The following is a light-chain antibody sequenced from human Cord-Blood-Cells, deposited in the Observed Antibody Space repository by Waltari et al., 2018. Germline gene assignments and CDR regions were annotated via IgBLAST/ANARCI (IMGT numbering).Light chain of an antibody. V-gene: IGKV1-33*01. CDR3: QQYDNLPRT. CDR2: DAS. J-gene: IGKJ4*01. CDR1: QDISNY. Sequence: DIQMTPSPSSLSASVGDRVPITCQANQDISNYLNWYQQKPAKAPKLLIYDASNLETGVPSRFSGSGSGAEFTFTISSLQPEDIATYYCQQYDNLPRTFGGGTKVEIK.